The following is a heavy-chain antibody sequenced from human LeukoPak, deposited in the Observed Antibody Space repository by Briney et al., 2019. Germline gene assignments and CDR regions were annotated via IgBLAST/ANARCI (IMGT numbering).Heavy chain of an antibody. CDR2: ISSGGTKK. V-gene: IGHV3-30*18. CDR3: AKDPYGGNSPLYFDY. Sequence: GRSLRLSCAASGFTFNTEGMHWARQAPGKGLELVALISSGGTKKYYADSVKGKFTISRDNSQNTLYLQMNSLRAEDTAVFYCAKDPYGGNSPLYFDYWGQGTLVTVSS. CDR1: GFTFNTEG. D-gene: IGHD4-23*01. J-gene: IGHJ4*02.